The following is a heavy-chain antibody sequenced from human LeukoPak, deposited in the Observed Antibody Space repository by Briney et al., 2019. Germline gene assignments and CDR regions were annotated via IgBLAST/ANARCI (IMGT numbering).Heavy chain of an antibody. CDR2: INPSGGST. V-gene: IGHV1-46*01. D-gene: IGHD2-15*01. CDR1: GFTFTSYY. CDR3: ARGFCSGGSCYSYDY. J-gene: IGHJ4*02. Sequence: ASVKVSCKASGFTFTSYYMHWVRQAPGQGLEWMGIINPSGGSTSYPRKFQGRVTMTSDTSTSTVYMELSSLRSEDTAVYYCARGFCSGGSCYSYDYWGQGTLVTVSS.